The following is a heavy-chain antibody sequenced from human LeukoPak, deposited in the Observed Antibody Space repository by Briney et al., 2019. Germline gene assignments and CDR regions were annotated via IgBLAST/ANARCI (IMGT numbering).Heavy chain of an antibody. J-gene: IGHJ1*01. CDR2: ISGSGGST. CDR3: AKGRITMIVVVTEYFQH. Sequence: GGSLRLSCAASGFTFSSYAMSWVRQAPGKGLEWVSAISGSGGSTYCADSVKGRFTISRDNSKNTLYLQMNSLRAEDTAVYYCAKGRITMIVVVTEYFQHWGQGTLVTVSS. D-gene: IGHD3-22*01. V-gene: IGHV3-23*01. CDR1: GFTFSSYA.